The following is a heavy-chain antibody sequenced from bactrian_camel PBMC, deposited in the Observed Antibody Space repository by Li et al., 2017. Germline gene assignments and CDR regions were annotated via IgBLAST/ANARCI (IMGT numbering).Heavy chain of an antibody. Sequence: HVQLVESGGGLVQPGGSLKISCTASGFTTRGYWMSWVRQAPGKGLEWVSSILSNGVNTYYTDSVKGRFTISRDNAKNTVYLQMNSLNTEDTAIYYCTRDVAGNYYGLDYWGKGTQVTVS. J-gene: IGHJ7*01. V-gene: IGHV3-2*01. CDR1: GFTTRGYW. CDR2: ILSNGVNT. D-gene: IGHD6*01.